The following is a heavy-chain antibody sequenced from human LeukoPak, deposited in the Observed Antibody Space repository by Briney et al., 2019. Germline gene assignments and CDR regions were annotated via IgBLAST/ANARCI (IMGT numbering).Heavy chain of an antibody. Sequence: SETLSLTCTVSGGSISSANLYWGCVRQSPGKGLEWIGSIYYSGSTFYNPSLKSRVTISVDTSKSQFSLKLRSVTAADTAVYYCAALGNGRTFDNWGQGTLVTVSS. V-gene: IGHV4-39*07. CDR2: IYYSGST. CDR3: AALGNGRTFDN. J-gene: IGHJ4*02. CDR1: GGSISSANLY. D-gene: IGHD1-26*01.